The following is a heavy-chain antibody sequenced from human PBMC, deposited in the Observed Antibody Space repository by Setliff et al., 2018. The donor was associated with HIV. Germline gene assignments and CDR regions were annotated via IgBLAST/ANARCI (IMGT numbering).Heavy chain of an antibody. J-gene: IGHJ6*04. CDR2: IILAFNVI. D-gene: IGHD3-10*01. CDR3: ASGIRGPIRTDYYYEMEV. Sequence: ASVKVSCKASGGTFGASGINWVRQAPGQGFEWMGTIILAFNVIKYAQKFQGRVTITADESARTAFMEMRSLRSDDTAIYYCASGIRGPIRTDYYYEMEVWGKGTTVTISS. CDR1: GGTFGASG. V-gene: IGHV1-69*13.